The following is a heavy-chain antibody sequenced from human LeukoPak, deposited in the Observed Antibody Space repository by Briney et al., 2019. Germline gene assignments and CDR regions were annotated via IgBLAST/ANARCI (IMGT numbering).Heavy chain of an antibody. D-gene: IGHD2-15*01. CDR1: GFTFSSYS. CDR2: ISSSSSTI. V-gene: IGHV3-48*01. CDR3: ARGFDCSGGSCYTQGAFDI. J-gene: IGHJ3*02. Sequence: PGGSLRLSCAASGFTFSSYSMNWVRQAPGKGLEWVSYISSSSSTIYYADSVKGRFTISRDNAKNSLYLQMNSLRAEDTAVYYCARGFDCSGGSCYTQGAFDIWGQGTMVTVSS.